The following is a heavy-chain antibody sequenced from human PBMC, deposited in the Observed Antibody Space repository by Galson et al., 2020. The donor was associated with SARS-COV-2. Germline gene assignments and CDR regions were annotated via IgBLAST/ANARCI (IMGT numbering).Heavy chain of an antibody. CDR2: IGTAGDT. V-gene: IGHV3-13*01. CDR3: ARGDVITMVRGVIYYYYYGMDV. J-gene: IGHJ6*02. D-gene: IGHD3-10*01. Sequence: GESLKLSCAASGFTFSSYDMHWVRQATGKGLEWVSAIGTAGDTYYPGSVKGRFTISRENAKNSLYLQMNSLRAGDTAVYYCARGDVITMVRGVIYYYYYGMDVWGQGTTVTVSS. CDR1: GFTFSSYD.